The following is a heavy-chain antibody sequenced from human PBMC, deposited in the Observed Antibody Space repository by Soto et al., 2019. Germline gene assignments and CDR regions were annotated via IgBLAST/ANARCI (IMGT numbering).Heavy chain of an antibody. V-gene: IGHV3-11*01. CDR3: ARRDYDILTGYYTYYMDV. D-gene: IGHD3-9*01. J-gene: IGHJ6*03. Sequence: LRLSCASSGFTFSDYYMSWIRQAPGKGLEWVSYISSSGSTIYYADSVKGRFTISRDNAKNSLYLQMNSLRAEDTAVYYCARRDYDILTGYYTYYMDVWGKGTTVTVSS. CDR2: ISSSGSTI. CDR1: GFTFSDYY.